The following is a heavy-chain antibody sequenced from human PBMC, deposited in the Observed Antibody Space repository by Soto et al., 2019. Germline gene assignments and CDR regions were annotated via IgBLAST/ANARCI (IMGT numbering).Heavy chain of an antibody. Sequence: EVQLVESGGGLVQPGGSLKLSCAASGFTFSDSAMHWVRQASGKGLEWVGRIRSKANNYATAYAASGEGRFTISRDDSKNTAYLQIHSLKNEDTAVYYCTRVVTTLDYWGHGTLVTASS. J-gene: IGHJ4*01. D-gene: IGHD1-1*01. V-gene: IGHV3-73*02. CDR1: GFTFSDSA. CDR3: TRVVTTLDY. CDR2: IRSKANNYAT.